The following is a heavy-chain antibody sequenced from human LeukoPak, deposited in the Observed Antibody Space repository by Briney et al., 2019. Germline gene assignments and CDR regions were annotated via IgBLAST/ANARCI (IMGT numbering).Heavy chain of an antibody. CDR1: GFTFSTYA. CDR2: ISGSGGST. D-gene: IGHD2-2*01. J-gene: IGHJ5*02. Sequence: GGSLRLSCAAAGFTFSTYAMSWVRQAPGKGLEWVSGISGSGGSTYYADSVKGRYTISRDNSKNTLYLQMNSLRAEDTAVYYCAKGGPKLGYCSSTSCLNWFDPWGQGTLVTVSS. CDR3: AKGGPKLGYCSSTSCLNWFDP. V-gene: IGHV3-23*01.